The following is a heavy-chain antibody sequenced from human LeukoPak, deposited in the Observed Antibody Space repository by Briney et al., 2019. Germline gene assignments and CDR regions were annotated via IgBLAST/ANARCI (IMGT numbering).Heavy chain of an antibody. CDR3: ARASSGYYKSWFDP. CDR2: IYSGGST. V-gene: IGHV3-53*01. D-gene: IGHD3-22*01. J-gene: IGHJ5*02. Sequence: RGSLRLSCAASGFTVSSTYMNWVRQAPGKGLEWISVIYSGGSTNYADSVKGRFTIPRDNSKNTLYLQMNSLRAEDTAVYYCARASSGYYKSWFDPWGQGTLVTVSS. CDR1: GFTVSSTY.